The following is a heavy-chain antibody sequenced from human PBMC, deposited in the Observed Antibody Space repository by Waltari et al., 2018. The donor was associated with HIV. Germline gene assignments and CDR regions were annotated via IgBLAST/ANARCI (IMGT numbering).Heavy chain of an antibody. V-gene: IGHV3-30*02. Sequence: QVQLVESGGGVVQPGGSLRLSCGASGFTVSGYDMHWGRQAPGKRLDLFPYIRSDGSSKNYADSVKGRFTISRDNSQNTVYLQMNSLSPEATAVYFCAKNGATLTTSSYYYYYGMDVWGQGTTVTVSS. CDR1: GFTVSGYD. J-gene: IGHJ6*02. D-gene: IGHD4-4*01. CDR3: AKNGATLTTSSYYYYYGMDV. CDR2: IRSDGSSK.